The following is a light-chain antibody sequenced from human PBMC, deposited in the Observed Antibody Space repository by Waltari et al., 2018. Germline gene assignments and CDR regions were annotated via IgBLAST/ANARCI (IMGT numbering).Light chain of an antibody. CDR1: SSNIGPDPD. Sequence: QSVLTQPPSVSGAPGQSVTISCTGTSSNIGPDPDVHWYQQFPGTAPKLLIYSTNNRPAGVPARFCGAKSGTSASLAVTGLQTEDEADYYCKSFDSSLGGVLFGGGTHLTVL. V-gene: IGLV1-40*01. CDR3: KSFDSSLGGVL. J-gene: IGLJ2*01. CDR2: STN.